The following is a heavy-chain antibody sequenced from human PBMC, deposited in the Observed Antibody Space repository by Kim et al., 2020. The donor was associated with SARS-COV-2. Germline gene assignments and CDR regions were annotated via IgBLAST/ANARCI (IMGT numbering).Heavy chain of an antibody. CDR3: AREAARRKYFDY. J-gene: IGHJ4*02. D-gene: IGHD6-6*01. CDR1: GGSISSGGYY. CDR2: IYYSGST. V-gene: IGHV4-31*03. Sequence: SETLSPTCTVSGGSISSGGYYWSWIRQHPGKGLEWIGYIYYSGSTYYNPSLKSRVTISVDTSKNQFSLKLSSVTAADTAVYYCAREAARRKYFDYWGQGTLVTVSS.